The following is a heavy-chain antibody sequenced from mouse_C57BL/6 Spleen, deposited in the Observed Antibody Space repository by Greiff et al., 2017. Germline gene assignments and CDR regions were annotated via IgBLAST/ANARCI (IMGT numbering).Heavy chain of an antibody. CDR2: IYPGDGDT. CDR3: ARSYYGSSSWFAY. J-gene: IGHJ3*01. Sequence: VKLMESGAELVKPGASVKISCKASGYAFSSYWMNWVKQRPGKGLEWIGQIYPGDGDTNYNGKFKGKATLTADKSSSTAYMQLSSLTSEDSAVYFCARSYYGSSSWFAYWGQGTLVTVSA. CDR1: GYAFSSYW. V-gene: IGHV1-80*01. D-gene: IGHD1-1*01.